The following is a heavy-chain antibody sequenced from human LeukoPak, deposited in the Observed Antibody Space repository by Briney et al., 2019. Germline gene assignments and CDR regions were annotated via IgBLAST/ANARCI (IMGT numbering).Heavy chain of an antibody. CDR2: IYYSGST. CDR3: AGELDSSGYYAIDY. Sequence: SETLSLTCAVYGGSFSGYYWSWIRQPPGKGLEWIGYIYYSGSTNYNPSLKSRVTISVDTSKNQFSLKLSSVTAADTAVYYCAGELDSSGYYAIDYWGQGTLVTVSS. D-gene: IGHD3-22*01. CDR1: GGSFSGYY. V-gene: IGHV4-59*01. J-gene: IGHJ4*02.